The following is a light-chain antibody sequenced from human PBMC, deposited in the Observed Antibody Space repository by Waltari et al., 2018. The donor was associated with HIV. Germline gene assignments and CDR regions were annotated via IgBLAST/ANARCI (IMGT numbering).Light chain of an antibody. V-gene: IGKV1-12*01. Sequence: EIQVAQSPSSVTGSVGDTITIMCRTSQNIGSSLAWYQFRPGKAPKLLLFSTLRLQNGVPPMFVGRGSGTEFALTISGLQTEDSATYYCQQADSFPHTFGGGTRVEV. CDR1: QNIGSS. J-gene: IGKJ4*01. CDR2: STL. CDR3: QQADSFPHT.